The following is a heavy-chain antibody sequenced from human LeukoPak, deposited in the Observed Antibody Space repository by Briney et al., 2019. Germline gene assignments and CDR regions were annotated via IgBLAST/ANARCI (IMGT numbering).Heavy chain of an antibody. CDR2: IYRSGST. Sequence: SEPLSLTCSGSNYSLSNSLYWGWLRQPPGKGLEWIGSIYRSGSTFYNPSLKSRLTISLDTSKNQFSLKLSSVTAADTAVYFCARVTYGYYREVWGRGPAVTVSS. J-gene: IGHJ6*03. CDR1: NYSLSNSLY. V-gene: IGHV4-38-2*02. D-gene: IGHD4-17*01. CDR3: ARVTYGYYREV.